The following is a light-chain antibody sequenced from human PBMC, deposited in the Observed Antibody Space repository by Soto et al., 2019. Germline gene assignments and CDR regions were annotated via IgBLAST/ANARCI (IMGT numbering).Light chain of an antibody. J-gene: IGKJ1*01. Sequence: IVLTQSPVTLSLSPGERATLSCRASQSVSSSYLAWYQQKPGQAPRLLIYGASSRATGIPDRFSGSGSGTDFTLTISRLEPEDFAVYYCQQYGSIPWTFGQGTKVDIK. V-gene: IGKV3-20*01. CDR3: QQYGSIPWT. CDR2: GAS. CDR1: QSVSSSY.